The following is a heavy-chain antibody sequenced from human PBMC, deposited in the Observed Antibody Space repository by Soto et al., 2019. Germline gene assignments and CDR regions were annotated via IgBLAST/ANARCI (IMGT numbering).Heavy chain of an antibody. CDR3: ARHPERIAQIGWFDP. D-gene: IGHD6-13*01. Sequence: PGGSLRLSCAASGFTVSSNYMSWVRQAPGKGLEWVSVIYSGGSTYYADFVKGRFTISRDNSKNTLYLQMNSLRAEDTAVYYCARHPERIAQIGWFDPWGQGTLVTVSS. V-gene: IGHV3-66*04. J-gene: IGHJ5*02. CDR1: GFTVSSNY. CDR2: IYSGGST.